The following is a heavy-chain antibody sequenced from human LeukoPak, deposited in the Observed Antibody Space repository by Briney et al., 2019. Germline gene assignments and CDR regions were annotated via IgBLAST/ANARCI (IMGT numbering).Heavy chain of an antibody. Sequence: AASVKVSCKASGYTFTSYAMHWVRQAPGQRLEWMGWINAGNGNTKYSQKFQGRVTITRDTSASTVYMELSSLRSEDTAVYYCATNGYSYQRGAFDIWGQGTMVTVSS. V-gene: IGHV1-3*01. CDR2: INAGNGNT. CDR3: ATNGYSYQRGAFDI. CDR1: GYTFTSYA. D-gene: IGHD5-18*01. J-gene: IGHJ3*02.